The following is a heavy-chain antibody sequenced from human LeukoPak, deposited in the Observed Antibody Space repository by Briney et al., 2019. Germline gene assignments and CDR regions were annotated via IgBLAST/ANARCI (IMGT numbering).Heavy chain of an antibody. V-gene: IGHV3-30*04. J-gene: IGHJ4*02. D-gene: IGHD3-22*01. CDR3: ARAPPDYYDSSGYADY. CDR2: ISYDGSNK. Sequence: GGSLRLSCAASGFTFSSYAMHWVRQAPGKGLEWVAVISYDGSNKYYADSVKGRFTISRDNSKNTLYLQMNSLRAEDTAVYYCARAPPDYYDSSGYADYWGQGTLVTASS. CDR1: GFTFSSYA.